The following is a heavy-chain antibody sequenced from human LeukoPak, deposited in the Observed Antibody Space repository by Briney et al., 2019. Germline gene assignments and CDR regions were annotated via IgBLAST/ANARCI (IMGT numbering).Heavy chain of an antibody. D-gene: IGHD6-13*01. J-gene: IGHJ3*02. CDR3: ARVQQQLPTGAFDI. CDR1: GGTFSSYA. V-gene: IGHV1-69*05. CDR2: IIPIFGTA. Sequence: ASVKVSCKASGGTFSSYAISWVRQAPGQGLEWMGGIIPIFGTANYAQKFQGRVTMTRDTSTSTVYMELSSLRSEDTAVYYCARVQQQLPTGAFDIWGQGTMVTVSP.